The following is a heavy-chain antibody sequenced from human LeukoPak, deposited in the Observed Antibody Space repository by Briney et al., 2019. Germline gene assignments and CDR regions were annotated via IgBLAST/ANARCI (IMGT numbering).Heavy chain of an antibody. CDR2: TYYRSKWYN. CDR1: GDSVSSNSAA. V-gene: IGHV6-1*01. J-gene: IGHJ5*02. Sequence: SQTLSLTCAISGDSVSSNSAAWNWIRQSPSRGLEWLGRTYYRSKWYNDYAVSVKSRITINTDTSKNQFSLQLNSVTPEDTAVYYCARDHPDTAIFFGGGYWFDPWGQGTLVTVSS. CDR3: ARDHPDTAIFFGGGYWFDP. D-gene: IGHD5-18*01.